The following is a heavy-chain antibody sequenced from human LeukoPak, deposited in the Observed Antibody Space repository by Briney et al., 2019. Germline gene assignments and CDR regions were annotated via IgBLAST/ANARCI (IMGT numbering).Heavy chain of an antibody. CDR3: ARDYYDSSGYATYEFDY. CDR2: INPSGGST. CDR1: GYTFTSYY. Sequence: ASVKVSCKASGYTFTSYYMRWVRQAPGQGLEWMGIINPSGGSTSYAQKFQGRVTMTRDTSTSTVYMELSSLRSEDTAVYYCARDYYDSSGYATYEFDYWGQGTLVTVSS. V-gene: IGHV1-46*01. D-gene: IGHD3-22*01. J-gene: IGHJ4*02.